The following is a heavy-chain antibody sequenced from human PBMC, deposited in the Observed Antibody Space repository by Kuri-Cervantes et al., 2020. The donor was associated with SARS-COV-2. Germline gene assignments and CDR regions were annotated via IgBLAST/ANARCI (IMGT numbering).Heavy chain of an antibody. J-gene: IGHJ5*02. CDR1: GYSFTSYL. CDR2: IYPGDSDT. D-gene: IGHD2-2*01. CDR3: ARLVDIVVLPAGQRGWFDP. V-gene: IGHV5-51*01. Sequence: KVSCKGSGYSFTSYLIGWMRQMPGKGLEWMGIIYPGDSDTNYSPSFQGQVTISADKSISTAYLQWSSLKASDTAMYYCARLVDIVVLPAGQRGWFDPWGQGTLVTVSS.